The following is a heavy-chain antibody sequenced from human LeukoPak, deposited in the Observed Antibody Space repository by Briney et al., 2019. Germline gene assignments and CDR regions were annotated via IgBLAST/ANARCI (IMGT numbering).Heavy chain of an antibody. CDR2: INPNSGVK. Sequence: ASGKLSCKSSGYTFTVYYMHWVRHAPGQGLGWVGWINPNSGVKAYAQRFQGRVTMTRDTSISTAYMELSRLRSDDTAVYYCARDGVGVSTTFDYWGQGTLVT. V-gene: IGHV1-2*02. CDR1: GYTFTVYY. J-gene: IGHJ4*02. D-gene: IGHD1-14*01. CDR3: ARDGVGVSTTFDY.